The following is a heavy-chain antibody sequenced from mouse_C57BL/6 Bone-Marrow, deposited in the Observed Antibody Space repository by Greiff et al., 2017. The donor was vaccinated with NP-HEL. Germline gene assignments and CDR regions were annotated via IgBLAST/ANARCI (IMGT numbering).Heavy chain of an antibody. Sequence: EVKLQESGGGLVQPGGSLKLSCAASGFTFSDYYMYWVRQTPEKRLEWVAYISNGGGSTYYPDTVKGRFTISRDNAKNTLYLQMSRLKSEDTAMYYCARRGPAGYAMDYWGQGTSVTVSS. CDR3: ARRGPAGYAMDY. J-gene: IGHJ4*01. CDR2: ISNGGGST. V-gene: IGHV5-12*01. CDR1: GFTFSDYY.